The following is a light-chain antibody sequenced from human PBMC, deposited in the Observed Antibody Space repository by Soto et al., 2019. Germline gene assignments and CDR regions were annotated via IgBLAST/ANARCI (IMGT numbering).Light chain of an antibody. V-gene: IGKV3-15*01. Sequence: EIVMTQSPATLSVSPGERATLSCRASQSVYSNLAWYQQNPGQPPRLLVYEASTRATGIPARFSGSGSGTEFTLPISSLQSEDFAVYYCHQYNKWPLTFGGGTKVEVK. CDR1: QSVYSN. CDR2: EAS. J-gene: IGKJ4*01. CDR3: HQYNKWPLT.